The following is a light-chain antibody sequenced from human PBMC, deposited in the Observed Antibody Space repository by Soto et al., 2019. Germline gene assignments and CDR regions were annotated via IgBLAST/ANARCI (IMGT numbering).Light chain of an antibody. Sequence: VTQSPSPLSLSPWERATPSCRTSQSGSSSYLAWYHQKPGQAPRLLIYDASSRPTDIPARFSGSGSGTDFTLTISSLEPEDFALYYCQQRSNWPITFGQGTRLEIK. CDR2: DAS. V-gene: IGKV3D-20*02. CDR3: QQRSNWPIT. J-gene: IGKJ5*01. CDR1: QSGSSSY.